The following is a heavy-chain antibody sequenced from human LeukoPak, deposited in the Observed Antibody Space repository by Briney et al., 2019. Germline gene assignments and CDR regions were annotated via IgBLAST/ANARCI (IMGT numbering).Heavy chain of an antibody. CDR2: ISNDGSNK. J-gene: IGHJ4*02. CDR3: AKDLGMFY. CDR1: GFTFSTYA. Sequence: GGSLRLSCAASGFTFSTYAMHWVRQAPGKGLEWVAVISNDGSNKYYADSVKGRFTISRDNSKNTLYLQMNSLRAEDTAVYYCAKDLGMFYWGQGTLVTVSS. D-gene: IGHD3-16*01. V-gene: IGHV3-30*04.